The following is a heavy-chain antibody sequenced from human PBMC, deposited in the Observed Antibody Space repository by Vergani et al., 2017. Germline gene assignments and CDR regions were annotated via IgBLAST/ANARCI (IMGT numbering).Heavy chain of an antibody. CDR3: AREYSSSVGFLAY. CDR2: IYTSEST. Sequence: VQLQESGPGLLKPSETLSLTCIVSGGSISPSYWSWIRQPAGKGLEWIGRIYTSESTNYNPSLKSRVTMSVDTSKNQFSLKLSSVTAADTAVYYCAREYSSSVGFLAYWGQGTLVTVSS. V-gene: IGHV4-4*07. D-gene: IGHD6-6*01. CDR1: GGSISPSY. J-gene: IGHJ4*02.